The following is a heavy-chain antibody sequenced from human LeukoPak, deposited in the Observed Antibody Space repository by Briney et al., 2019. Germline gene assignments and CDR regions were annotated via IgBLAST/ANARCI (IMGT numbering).Heavy chain of an antibody. V-gene: IGHV3-30-3*01. D-gene: IGHD1-7*01. CDR3: ARANQLELLRALDY. J-gene: IGHJ4*02. CDR1: GFTFSSYA. CDR2: ISYDGSNK. Sequence: GGSLRLSCAASGFTFSSYAMHWVRQAPGKGLEWVAVISYDGSNKYYADSVKGRFTISRDNSKNTLYLQMNSLRAEDTAVYYCARANQLELLRALDYWGQGTLVTVSS.